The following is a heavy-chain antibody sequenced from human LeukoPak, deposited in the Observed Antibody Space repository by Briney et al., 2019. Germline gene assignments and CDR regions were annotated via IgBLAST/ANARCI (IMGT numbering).Heavy chain of an antibody. Sequence: GGSLRLSCVASGFSLSGYWMYWVRQAPGKGLMYISRNNGDESTTNYADVVKGRFTMSRDNVKNTLYLQMNSLRVGDTAVYYCARDPRNVGLAPWGQGTLVTVSS. CDR1: GFSLSGYW. CDR3: ARDPRNVGLAP. J-gene: IGHJ5*02. CDR2: NNGDESTT. V-gene: IGHV3-74*01. D-gene: IGHD2-15*01.